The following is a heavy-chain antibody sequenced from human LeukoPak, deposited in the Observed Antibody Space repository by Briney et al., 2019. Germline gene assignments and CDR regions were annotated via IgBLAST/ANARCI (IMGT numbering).Heavy chain of an antibody. CDR2: IYYSGST. CDR1: GGSISSYY. Sequence: SEILSLTCTVSGGSISSYYWGWIRQPPGKGLEWIGYIYYSGSTNYNPSLKSRVTMSVDTSKNQFSLKLSSVTAADTAVYYCARRQPWGDYFDYWGQGTLVTVSS. J-gene: IGHJ4*02. D-gene: IGHD7-27*01. CDR3: ARRQPWGDYFDY. V-gene: IGHV4-59*08.